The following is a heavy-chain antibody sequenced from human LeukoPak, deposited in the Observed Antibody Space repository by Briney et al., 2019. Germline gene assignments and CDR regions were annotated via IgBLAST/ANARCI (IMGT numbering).Heavy chain of an antibody. J-gene: IGHJ3*02. V-gene: IGHV4-59*01. CDR2: IYYSGST. CDR3: ASGYDILTGQVGAFDI. CDR1: GGSISSYF. Sequence: SETLSLTCTVSGGSISSYFWSWIRQPPGKGLEWIGYIYYSGSTNYNPSLKSRVTISVDTSKNQFSLKLSSVTAADTAVYYCASGYDILTGQVGAFDIWGQGTMVTVSS. D-gene: IGHD3-9*01.